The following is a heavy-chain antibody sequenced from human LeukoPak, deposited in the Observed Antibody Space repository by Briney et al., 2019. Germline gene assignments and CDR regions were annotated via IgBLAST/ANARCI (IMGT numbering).Heavy chain of an antibody. D-gene: IGHD6-13*01. CDR3: ARGVYSSSWYPGGPPGMDV. CDR2: INPNSGGT. J-gene: IGHJ6*02. Sequence: ASVKVSCKSSGYTFTGYYMHWVRQAPGQGLEWMGWINPNSGGTNYAQKFQGRVTMTRGTSISTAYMELSRLRSDDTAVYYCARGVYSSSWYPGGPPGMDVWGQGTTVTVSS. CDR1: GYTFTGYY. V-gene: IGHV1-2*02.